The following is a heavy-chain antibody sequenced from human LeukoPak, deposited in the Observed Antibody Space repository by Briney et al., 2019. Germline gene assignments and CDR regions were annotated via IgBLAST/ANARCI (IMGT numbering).Heavy chain of an antibody. V-gene: IGHV1-18*01. D-gene: IGHD3-3*01. CDR2: ISAYSGNT. J-gene: IGHJ4*02. Sequence: ASVKVSCKASGYTFTSYGISWVRQAPGQGLEWMGWISAYSGNTNYAQKLQGRVTMTTDTSTSTAYMELRSLRSDDTAVYYCARDPPYYDFWSGYYTCFDYWGQGTLVTVSS. CDR1: GYTFTSYG. CDR3: ARDPPYYDFWSGYYTCFDY.